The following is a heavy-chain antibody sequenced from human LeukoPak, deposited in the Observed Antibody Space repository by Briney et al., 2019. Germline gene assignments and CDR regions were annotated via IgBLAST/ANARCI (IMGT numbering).Heavy chain of an antibody. CDR1: GGSISSYY. D-gene: IGHD5-18*01. V-gene: IGHV4-59*08. Sequence: PSETLSLACTVSGGSISSYYWSWIRQPPGKGLEWIGYFYFTGNTNYNPSLKSRVTTSVDMSKNQFSLRLRPVTAADTAVYYCARIFIRNGYSSYFDCWGQGTLVTVSS. CDR2: FYFTGNT. CDR3: ARIFIRNGYSSYFDC. J-gene: IGHJ4*02.